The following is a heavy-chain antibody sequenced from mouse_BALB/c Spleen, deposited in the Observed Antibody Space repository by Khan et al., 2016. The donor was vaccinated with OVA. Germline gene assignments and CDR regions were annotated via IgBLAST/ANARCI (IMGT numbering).Heavy chain of an antibody. J-gene: IGHJ4*01. CDR3: ARGNYYGYAMDY. Sequence: EVQLQESGPGLVKPSQSLSLTCTVTGYSLTSNYAWNWIRQFPGNTLEWMGYISYSGTTSYNPSLNSRISITRDTSKNQFFLQLNSVTTEDTATYDCARGNYYGYAMDYWGQGTSVTVSS. CDR2: ISYSGTT. CDR1: GYSLTSNYA. V-gene: IGHV3-2*02. D-gene: IGHD1-1*01.